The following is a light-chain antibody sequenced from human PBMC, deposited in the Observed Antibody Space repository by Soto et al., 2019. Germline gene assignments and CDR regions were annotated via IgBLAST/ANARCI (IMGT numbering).Light chain of an antibody. CDR2: DAS. J-gene: IGKJ1*01. V-gene: IGKV3-11*01. CDR1: QSVGSS. CDR3: QQYNTYSWT. Sequence: EIVFTQSPATLSFSPWERATLSCRASQSVGSSLAWYQQKPGQAPRLLIYDASKRATGIPARFSGSGSGTEFTLTISSLQSEDFAVYYCQQYNTYSWTFGQGTKVDIK.